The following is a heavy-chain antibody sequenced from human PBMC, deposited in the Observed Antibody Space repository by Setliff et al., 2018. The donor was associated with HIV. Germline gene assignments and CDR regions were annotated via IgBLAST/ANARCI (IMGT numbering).Heavy chain of an antibody. V-gene: IGHV4-31*03. D-gene: IGHD4-17*01. CDR2: IYYSGST. CDR3: ARVYGDYVEGAFDI. Sequence: TSETLSLTCSVSGASISSGGYYWSWIRQHPGKGLEWIGCIYYSGSTFYNPSLKSRVTISVDTSKNQFSLKLSSVTAADTALYYCARVYGDYVEGAFDIWGQGTMVTVSS. CDR1: GASISSGGYY. J-gene: IGHJ3*02.